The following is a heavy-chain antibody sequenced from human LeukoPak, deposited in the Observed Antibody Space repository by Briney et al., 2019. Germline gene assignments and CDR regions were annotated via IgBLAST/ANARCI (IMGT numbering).Heavy chain of an antibody. CDR2: IYYSGST. CDR3: ARRSEIVVVPAATYRYFDL. CDR1: GGSISSYY. J-gene: IGHJ2*01. V-gene: IGHV4-59*01. Sequence: SETLSLTCTVSGGSISSYYWSWIRQPPGKGLEWIGYIYYSGSTNYNPSLKSRVTISVDTSKNQFSLKLSSVTAADTAVYYCARRSEIVVVPAATYRYFDLWGRGTLVTVSS. D-gene: IGHD2-2*01.